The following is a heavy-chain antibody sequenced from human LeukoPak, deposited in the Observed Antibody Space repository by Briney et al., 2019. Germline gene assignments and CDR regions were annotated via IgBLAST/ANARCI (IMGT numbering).Heavy chain of an antibody. CDR1: GGSISSGGYY. CDR3: ARATPDIVVVVSSHHDAFDI. Sequence: SETLSLTCTVSGGSISSGGYYWSWIRQHPGKGLAWIGYISYSGTTYYNPSLKSRVIISIDTSKNQFSLKLSSVTAADTAVYYCARATPDIVVVVSSHHDAFDIWGQGTMVTVSS. J-gene: IGHJ3*02. CDR2: ISYSGTT. D-gene: IGHD2-15*01. V-gene: IGHV4-31*03.